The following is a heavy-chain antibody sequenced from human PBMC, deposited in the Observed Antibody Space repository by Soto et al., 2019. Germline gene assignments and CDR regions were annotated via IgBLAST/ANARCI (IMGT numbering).Heavy chain of an antibody. D-gene: IGHD6-19*01. Sequence: ASVKVSCKASGYTFTGYYMHWVRQAPGQGLEWMGWINPNSGGTNYAQKFQGWVTMTRDTSISTAYMELSRLRSDDTAVYYCARAKQWLVPSDYYYGMDVWGQGTTVTVSS. CDR1: GYTFTGYY. J-gene: IGHJ6*02. V-gene: IGHV1-2*04. CDR2: INPNSGGT. CDR3: ARAKQWLVPSDYYYGMDV.